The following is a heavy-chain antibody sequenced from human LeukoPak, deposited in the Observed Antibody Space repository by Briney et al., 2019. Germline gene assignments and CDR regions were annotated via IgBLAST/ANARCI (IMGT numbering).Heavy chain of an antibody. V-gene: IGHV4-31*03. Sequence: SETLSLTCTVSGGSISSGGYYWSWIRQHPGKGLEWIGYIYYSGSTYYNPSLKSRVTISVDTSKNQFSLKLSSVTAADTAVYYCARVSCSGGSCYSPECYFDYWGQGTLVTVSS. D-gene: IGHD2-15*01. J-gene: IGHJ4*02. CDR3: ARVSCSGGSCYSPECYFDY. CDR2: IYYSGST. CDR1: GGSISSGGYY.